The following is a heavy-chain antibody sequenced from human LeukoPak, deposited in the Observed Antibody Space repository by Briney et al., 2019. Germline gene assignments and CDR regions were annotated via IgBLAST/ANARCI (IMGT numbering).Heavy chain of an antibody. D-gene: IGHD6-6*01. J-gene: IGHJ4*02. CDR1: GVSIRSGDYY. CDR3: ARGSSAARPNFDY. CDR2: MSSGGSF. V-gene: IGHV4-39*07. Sequence: SETLSLTCIVSGVSIRSGDYYWGWIRQPPGKSLEWIGCMSSGGSFFYNPSLENRVTILVDTSRNHFSLKLNSVTAADTAVYYCARGSSAARPNFDYWGQGTLVTVSS.